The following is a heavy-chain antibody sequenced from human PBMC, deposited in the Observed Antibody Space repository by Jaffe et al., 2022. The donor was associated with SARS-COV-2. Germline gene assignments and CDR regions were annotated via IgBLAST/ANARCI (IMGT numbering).Heavy chain of an antibody. D-gene: IGHD4-4*01. Sequence: QVQLQESGPGLVKPSETLSLTCTVSGGSISSYYWSWIRQPPGKGLEWIGYIYYSGSTNYNPSLKSRVTISVDTSKNQFSLKLSSVTAADTAVYYCARGLSNYDPLYYYYYGMDVWGQGTTVTVSS. J-gene: IGHJ6*02. V-gene: IGHV4-59*01. CDR1: GGSISSYY. CDR2: IYYSGST. CDR3: ARGLSNYDPLYYYYYGMDV.